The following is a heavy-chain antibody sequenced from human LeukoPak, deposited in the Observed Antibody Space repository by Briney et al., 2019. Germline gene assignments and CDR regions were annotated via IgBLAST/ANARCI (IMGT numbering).Heavy chain of an antibody. CDR3: ARHPFATPFDY. CDR1: GGSISSYY. D-gene: IGHD2-15*01. Sequence: PSETLSLTCTVSGGSISSYYWSWIRQPPGKGLEWIGYIYYSGDSNYNPSLKSRVTMSLDTSKHQPSLRLSSVTAADTAVYYCARHPFATPFDYWGRGTLVTVSS. J-gene: IGHJ4*02. V-gene: IGHV4-59*08. CDR2: IYYSGDS.